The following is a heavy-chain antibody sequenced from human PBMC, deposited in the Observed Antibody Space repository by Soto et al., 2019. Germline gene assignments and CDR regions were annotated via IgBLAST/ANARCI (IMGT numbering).Heavy chain of an antibody. D-gene: IGHD2-21*02. CDR1: GGTFSSYA. J-gene: IGHJ6*02. CDR3: ASVVVVTSAGYYGMDV. V-gene: IGHV1-69*13. CDR2: IIPIFGTA. Sequence: SVKVSCKASGGTFSSYAISWVRRAPGQGLEWMGGIIPIFGTANYAQKFQGRVTITADESTSTAYMELSSLRSEDTAVYYCASVVVVTSAGYYGMDVWGQGTTVTVSS.